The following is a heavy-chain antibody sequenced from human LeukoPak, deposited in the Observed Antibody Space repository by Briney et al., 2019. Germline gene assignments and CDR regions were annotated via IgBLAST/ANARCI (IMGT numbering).Heavy chain of an antibody. D-gene: IGHD4-17*01. CDR2: ISYDGSNK. CDR1: GFTFSTYG. Sequence: PGGSLRLSCAASGFTFSTYGIHWVRQAPGKGLEWVTVISYDGSNKYYADSVKGRFTVSRDNSKNTLYLQINSLRAEDTAVYYCAKGKVYGDPTGPYYFDYWGQGTLVTVSS. J-gene: IGHJ4*02. V-gene: IGHV3-30*18. CDR3: AKGKVYGDPTGPYYFDY.